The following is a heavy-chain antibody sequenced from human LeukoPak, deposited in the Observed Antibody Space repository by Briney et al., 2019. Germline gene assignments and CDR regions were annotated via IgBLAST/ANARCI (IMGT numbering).Heavy chain of an antibody. J-gene: IGHJ4*02. Sequence: SETLSLTCTVSGGSISSGGYYWSWIRQPPGKGLEWIGYIYYSGSTNYNPSLKSRVTISVDTSKNQFSLKLSSVTAADTAVYYCARTGSGSYDLFDYWGQGTLVTVPS. D-gene: IGHD3-10*01. V-gene: IGHV4-61*08. CDR3: ARTGSGSYDLFDY. CDR2: IYYSGST. CDR1: GGSISSGGYY.